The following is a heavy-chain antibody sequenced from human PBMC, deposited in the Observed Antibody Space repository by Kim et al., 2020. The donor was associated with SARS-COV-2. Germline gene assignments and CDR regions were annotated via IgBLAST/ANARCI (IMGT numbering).Heavy chain of an antibody. CDR3: SRGARYSSIYCPCFDL. V-gene: IGHV3-49*03. Sequence: GGSLRLSCTTSGFSFRDYDMSWFRQAPGKGLEWVGFVKSNTYGGTSEYAASGKGRVTISRDDSKSIAYLQMDSLKAEDTGLYYCSRGARYSSIYCPCFDLWGQGILVTVSS. J-gene: IGHJ4*02. CDR2: VKSNTYGGTS. CDR1: GFSFRDYD. D-gene: IGHD5-18*01.